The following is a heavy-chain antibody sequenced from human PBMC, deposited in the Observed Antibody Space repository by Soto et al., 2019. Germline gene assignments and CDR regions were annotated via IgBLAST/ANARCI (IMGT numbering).Heavy chain of an antibody. CDR1: GASIGSGDSS. V-gene: IGHV4-30-2*01. Sequence: PSETLSLTCAVSGASIGSGDSSWSWIRQPPGKGLEWIGYIYQNGNTYYSPSLMSRVTISVDRSKNQFSVRLNSVTAADTAVYYCARGVWGNSAYFDFWGQGALVTVSS. CDR3: ARGVWGNSAYFDF. J-gene: IGHJ4*02. CDR2: IYQNGNT. D-gene: IGHD3-16*01.